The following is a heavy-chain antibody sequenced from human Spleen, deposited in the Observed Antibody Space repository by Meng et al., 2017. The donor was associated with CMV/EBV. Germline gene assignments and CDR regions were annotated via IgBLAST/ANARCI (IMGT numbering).Heavy chain of an antibody. CDR3: ARVDTAYDFPFDY. D-gene: IGHD5-12*01. V-gene: IGHV3-30*04. CDR2: VSFDGTNI. CDR1: GFTFTRYG. J-gene: IGHJ4*02. Sequence: GESLKISCAASGFTFTRYGLHWVRQASGKALEWLAVVSFDGTNIFYADSVKGRFTISRDNSKNTLFLQMNNVRAEDTAVYYCARVDTAYDFPFDYWGQGTLVTVSS.